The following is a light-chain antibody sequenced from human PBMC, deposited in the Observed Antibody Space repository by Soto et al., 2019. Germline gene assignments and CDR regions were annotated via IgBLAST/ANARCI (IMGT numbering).Light chain of an antibody. J-gene: IGLJ1*01. V-gene: IGLV1-40*01. CDR3: QSYDSSLGGNYV. Sequence: QSVLSQPPSVSGAPGQRVTIPCTGSSSNIGAGYDAHWFQQVPGTAPKLLIYGSTNRPSGVPDRFSGSKSGTSASLAITGLQAEDEADYYCQSYDSSLGGNYVFGTGTKVTVL. CDR2: GST. CDR1: SSNIGAGYD.